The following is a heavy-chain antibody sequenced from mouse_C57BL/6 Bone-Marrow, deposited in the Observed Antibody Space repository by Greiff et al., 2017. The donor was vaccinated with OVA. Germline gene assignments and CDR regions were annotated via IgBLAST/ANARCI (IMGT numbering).Heavy chain of an antibody. V-gene: IGHV1-50*01. Sequence: VQLQQPGAELVKPGASVKLSCKASGYTFTSYCMQWVKQRPGQGLEWIGEIDPSDSYTNYNQKFKGKATLTVDTSSSTAYMQLSSLTSEDSAVYYCARLLLPDYWGQGTTLTVSS. J-gene: IGHJ2*01. CDR3: ARLLLPDY. D-gene: IGHD2-3*01. CDR2: IDPSDSYT. CDR1: GYTFTSYC.